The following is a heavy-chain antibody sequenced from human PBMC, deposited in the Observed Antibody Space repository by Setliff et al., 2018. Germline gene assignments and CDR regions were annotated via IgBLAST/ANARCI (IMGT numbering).Heavy chain of an antibody. J-gene: IGHJ4*02. CDR3: ARLWRRIQQIDY. CDR1: GYSISSGYY. D-gene: IGHD3-10*01. Sequence: PSETLFLTCAVSGYSISSGYYWGWIRQPPGKGLEWIGSIYHSGSTYYNPSLKSRVIISVDTSKNQFSLKLSSVTAADTAVYYCARLWRRIQQIDYWGQGTLVTVSS. CDR2: IYHSGST. V-gene: IGHV4-38-2*01.